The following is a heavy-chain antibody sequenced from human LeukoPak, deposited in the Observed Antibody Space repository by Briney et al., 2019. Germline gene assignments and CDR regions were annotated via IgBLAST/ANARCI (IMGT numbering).Heavy chain of an antibody. V-gene: IGHV4-59*02. CDR2: IDDSGNT. D-gene: IGHD3-10*01. CDR3: ARSDYYGSGSHTVFDAFDI. CDR1: GGSVNNYF. Sequence: PSETLSLTCTVSGGSVNNYFWSWIRRPPGKGLEWIGYIDDSGNTDYNPSLKSQASISIAKSKNQFFLKLSSVTVADTAMYYCARSDYYGSGSHTVFDAFDIWGQGTRVTVSS. J-gene: IGHJ3*02.